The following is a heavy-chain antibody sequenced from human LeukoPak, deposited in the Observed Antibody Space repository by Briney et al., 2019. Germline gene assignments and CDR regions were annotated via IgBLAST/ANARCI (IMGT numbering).Heavy chain of an antibody. Sequence: GGSLRLSCAASGFTFDDYGMSWGRQAPGKGLEWVSGINWNGGSTGYADSVKGRFTISRDNAKNSLYLQMNSLRAEDTALYYCARDLVDRGAALYNWFDPWGQGTLVTVSS. CDR3: ARDLVDRGAALYNWFDP. D-gene: IGHD1-26*01. CDR2: INWNGGST. V-gene: IGHV3-20*04. J-gene: IGHJ5*02. CDR1: GFTFDDYG.